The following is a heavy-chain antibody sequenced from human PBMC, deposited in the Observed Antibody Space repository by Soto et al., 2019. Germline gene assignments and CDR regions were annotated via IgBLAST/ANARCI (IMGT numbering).Heavy chain of an antibody. V-gene: IGHV3-7*01. Sequence: EVQLVESGGGLVQPGGPLRLSCAVSGITFSSHWMTWVRQAPGKGLEWVAELNPDGSGTHYAESVKGRFTISSDNAKDSVYLQMDSLRVEDTGVYYGARDPAFGAMDYWGQGTLVTVPS. J-gene: IGHJ4*02. CDR2: LNPDGSGT. CDR3: ARDPAFGAMDY. CDR1: GITFSSHW. D-gene: IGHD2-2*01.